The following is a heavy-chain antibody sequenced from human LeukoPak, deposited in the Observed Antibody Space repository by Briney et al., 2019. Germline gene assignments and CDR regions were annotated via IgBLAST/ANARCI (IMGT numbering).Heavy chain of an antibody. V-gene: IGHV4-34*01. CDR2: INHSGST. J-gene: IGHJ4*01. D-gene: IGHD3-22*01. CDR1: GGSFSDYY. CDR3: ARVQDFETRGYYLGY. Sequence: SETLSLTCAVYGGSFSDYYWNWIRQPPGKGLEWIGEINHSGSTNYNPSLKSRVTMSVDTFKNQFPLTLSSVTAADTAVYYCARVQDFETRGYYLGYWGHGTLVTVSS.